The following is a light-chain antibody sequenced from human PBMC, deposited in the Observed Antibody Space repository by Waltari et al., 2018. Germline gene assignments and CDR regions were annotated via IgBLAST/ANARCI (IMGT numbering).Light chain of an antibody. CDR3: QSDDIRGSGSYV. CDR2: SNT. V-gene: IGLV1-40*01. J-gene: IGLJ1*01. CDR1: DSNIGIDSD. Sequence: QFVLTQPPSVSGAPGQKVTISCTGSDSNIGIDSDVHWYQQLPGAAPKLLIYSNTNRPSRVPGRFSGSKSGNSASLPITGLQTDDEADYYCQSDDIRGSGSYVFGTGTKVTVL.